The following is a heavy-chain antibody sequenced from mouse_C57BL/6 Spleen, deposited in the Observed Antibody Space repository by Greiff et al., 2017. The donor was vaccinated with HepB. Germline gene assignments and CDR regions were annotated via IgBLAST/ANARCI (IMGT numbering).Heavy chain of an antibody. D-gene: IGHD1-1*01. Sequence: QVQLQQPGAELVKPGASVKLSCKASGYTFTSYWMHWVKQRPGQGLEWIGMIHPNSGSTNYNEKFKSKATLTVDKSSSTAYMQLSSLTSEDSAVYYCARDYGSREGYYFDYWGQGTTLTVSS. CDR1: GYTFTSYW. V-gene: IGHV1-64*01. CDR2: IHPNSGST. J-gene: IGHJ2*01. CDR3: ARDYGSREGYYFDY.